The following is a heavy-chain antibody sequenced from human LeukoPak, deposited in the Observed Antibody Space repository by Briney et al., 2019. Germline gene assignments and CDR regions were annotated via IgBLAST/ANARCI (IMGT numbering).Heavy chain of an antibody. D-gene: IGHD2-2*01. J-gene: IGHJ5*02. CDR3: VRDEGGYCSSTSCYAGHWFDP. Sequence: SETLSLTCTVSGGSISSYYWSWIRQPPGKGLEWIGYIYHSGSTNYNPSLKSRVTMSVDTSKNQFSLKLSSVTPADTAVYYCVRDEGGYCSSTSCYAGHWFDPWGQGTLVTVSS. CDR2: IYHSGST. CDR1: GGSISSYY. V-gene: IGHV4-59*01.